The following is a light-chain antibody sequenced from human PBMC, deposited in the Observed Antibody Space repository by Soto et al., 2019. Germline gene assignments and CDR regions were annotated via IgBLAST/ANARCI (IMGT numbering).Light chain of an antibody. Sequence: EIVLTQSPGTLSLSPGERATLSCRASQSVSSSDLAWYHQKPGQAPRLLIYGASSRATGIPDRFSGSGSGTDFTLTIIRLEPEDFAVYYCQQYGSSSYTFGQGTKLAIK. CDR1: QSVSSSD. V-gene: IGKV3-20*01. CDR3: QQYGSSSYT. J-gene: IGKJ2*01. CDR2: GAS.